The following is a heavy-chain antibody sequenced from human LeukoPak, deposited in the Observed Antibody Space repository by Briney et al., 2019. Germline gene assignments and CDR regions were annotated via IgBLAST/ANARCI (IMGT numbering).Heavy chain of an antibody. D-gene: IGHD3-10*01. CDR3: ARWGGVRGNAFDI. CDR1: GYTFTSYD. V-gene: IGHV1-8*03. CDR2: MNPNSGNT. J-gene: IGHJ3*02. Sequence: ASVKVSCKASGYTFTSYDINWVRQATGQGLEWMGWMNPNSGNTGYAQKFQGRVTITRNTSISTAYMELSSLRSEDTAVYYYARWGGVRGNAFDIWGQGTMVTVSS.